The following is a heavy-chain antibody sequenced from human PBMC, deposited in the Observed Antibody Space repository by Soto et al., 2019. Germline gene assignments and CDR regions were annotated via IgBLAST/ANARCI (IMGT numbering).Heavy chain of an antibody. J-gene: IGHJ4*02. CDR2: VSYDGRKE. CDR1: GFTFRNYD. D-gene: IGHD2-2*01. V-gene: IGHV3-30*18. Sequence: PGGSLRLSCAVSGFTFRNYDMHWVRQPPGKGLEWVAVVSYDGRKEYYADSVKGRITISRDNSKNTVYLEMDSLRPEDTAVYYCAKDSGQLPAYFDLWGPGAMVTFYS. CDR3: AKDSGQLPAYFDL.